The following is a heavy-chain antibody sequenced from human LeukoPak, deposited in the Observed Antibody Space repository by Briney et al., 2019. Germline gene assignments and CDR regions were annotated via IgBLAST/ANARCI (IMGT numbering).Heavy chain of an antibody. Sequence: SETLSLTCTVSGASVTDYYWSWIRQSPGKGLEWISYIHHSGNSDYNPSLRSRVTTSLDTSKNQFSLNLISVTAADTAVYYCTRGHWGLQSWGQGTLVTVSS. D-gene: IGHD7-27*01. CDR2: IHHSGNS. J-gene: IGHJ5*02. CDR1: GASVTDYY. CDR3: TRGHWGLQS. V-gene: IGHV4-59*02.